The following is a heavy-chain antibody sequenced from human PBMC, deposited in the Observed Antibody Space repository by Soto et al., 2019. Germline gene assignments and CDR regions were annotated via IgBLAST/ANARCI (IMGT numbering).Heavy chain of an antibody. Sequence: QVQLVESGGGVVQPGKSLRLSCAASGFAFSSYGIHWVRQAPGKGLEWVAGISYDGSKKYYADSVKGQFTISRDNSENRXHLQMNGLRAEDTAVYYCAKDTYYHDSSGYYVFDHWGQGTLVTVSS. J-gene: IGHJ4*02. CDR2: ISYDGSKK. CDR1: GFAFSSYG. V-gene: IGHV3-30*18. D-gene: IGHD3-22*01. CDR3: AKDTYYHDSSGYYVFDH.